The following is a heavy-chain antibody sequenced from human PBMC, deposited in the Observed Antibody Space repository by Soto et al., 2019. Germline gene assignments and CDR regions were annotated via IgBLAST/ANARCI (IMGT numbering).Heavy chain of an antibody. Sequence: QVQLVESGGDLVKPGGSLRLSCAASGFPFSDYYMSWIRQAPGKGLEWVASISSSSSDTNYAQSVKGRFTISRDNAKNSLHLQMNSLRADYTAVYYCARRRPTGDYNYWGQGTLVTVSA. CDR3: ARRRPTGDYNY. J-gene: IGHJ4*02. CDR1: GFPFSDYY. V-gene: IGHV3-11*05. D-gene: IGHD3-9*01. CDR2: ISSSSSDT.